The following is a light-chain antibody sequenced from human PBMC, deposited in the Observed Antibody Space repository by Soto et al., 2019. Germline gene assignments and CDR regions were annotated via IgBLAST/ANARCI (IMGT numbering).Light chain of an antibody. CDR2: DTS. Sequence: QTVVTQEPSLTVSPGGTVTLTCGSSTGAVTSGHYPYWFQQKPGQAPRTLIYDTSNKLSWTPARFSGSLLGGKAALTLSGAQPEDEADYYCLVSYDNARVFGGGTKLTVL. CDR3: LVSYDNARV. J-gene: IGLJ3*02. V-gene: IGLV7-46*01. CDR1: TGAVTSGHY.